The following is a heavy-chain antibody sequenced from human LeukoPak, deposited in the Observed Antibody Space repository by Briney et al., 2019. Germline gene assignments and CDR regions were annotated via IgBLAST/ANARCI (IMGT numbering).Heavy chain of an antibody. CDR3: ARRSDYGDYLNWFDP. CDR2: INHSGST. J-gene: IGHJ5*02. Sequence: SETLSLTCAVYGGSFSGYYWNWIRQPPGKGLEWIGEINHSGSTNYNPSLKGRVTISVDTSKNQFSLKLSSVTAADTAVYYCARRSDYGDYLNWFDPWGQGTLVTVSS. V-gene: IGHV4-34*01. CDR1: GGSFSGYY. D-gene: IGHD4-17*01.